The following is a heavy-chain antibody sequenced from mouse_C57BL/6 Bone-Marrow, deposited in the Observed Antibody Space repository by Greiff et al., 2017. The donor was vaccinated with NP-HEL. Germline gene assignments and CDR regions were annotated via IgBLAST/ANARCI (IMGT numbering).Heavy chain of an antibody. CDR1: GYTFTSYG. D-gene: IGHD1-1*01. Sequence: VQLMESGAELARPGASVKLSCKASGYTFTSYGISWVKQRTGQGLEWIGEIYPRSGNTYYNEKFKGKATLTADKSSSTAYMELRSLTSEDSAVYFCARGYGSSYYAMDYWGQGTSVTVSS. CDR3: ARGYGSSYYAMDY. V-gene: IGHV1-81*01. CDR2: IYPRSGNT. J-gene: IGHJ4*01.